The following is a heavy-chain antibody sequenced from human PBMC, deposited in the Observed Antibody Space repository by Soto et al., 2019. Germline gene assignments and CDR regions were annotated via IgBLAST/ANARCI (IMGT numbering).Heavy chain of an antibody. D-gene: IGHD3-22*01. J-gene: IGHJ3*02. V-gene: IGHV3-21*01. Sequence: EVQLVESGGGLVKPGGSLRLSCAASGFTFSSYSMNWVRQAPGKGLEWVSSISSSSSYIYYADSVKGRFTISRDNAKNSLYLQMNSLRAEDTAVYYCARDTVVVVITTAFDIWGQGTMVTVSS. CDR3: ARDTVVVVITTAFDI. CDR2: ISSSSSYI. CDR1: GFTFSSYS.